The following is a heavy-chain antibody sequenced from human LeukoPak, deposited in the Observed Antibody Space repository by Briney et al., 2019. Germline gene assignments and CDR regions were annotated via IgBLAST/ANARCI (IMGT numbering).Heavy chain of an antibody. CDR1: GFSFSRNF. CDR3: PRCREGYNCLDY. V-gene: IGHV3-66*01. CDR2: IYRGGGT. D-gene: IGHD5-24*01. J-gene: IGHJ4*02. Sequence: GGSLRLSCAASGFSFSRNFMTWVRQAPGKGLEWVSLIYRGGGTYYSDSVYHRFTISTDNSTDTLYLQMDSLRVEDTSVYYCPRCREGYNCLDYWGQGALVTVSS.